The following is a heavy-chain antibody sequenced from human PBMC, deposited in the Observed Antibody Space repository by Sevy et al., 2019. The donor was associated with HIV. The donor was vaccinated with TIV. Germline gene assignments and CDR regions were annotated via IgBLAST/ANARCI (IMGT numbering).Heavy chain of an antibody. V-gene: IGHV3-30*18. Sequence: GGSLRLSCAASGFTFSSYGMHWVRQAPGKGLEWVAVISYDGSNKYYADSVKGRFTISRDNSKNTLYLQMNSLRAEDTAVYYCAKDRQLMEAGTTYSDYWGQGTLVTVSS. CDR2: ISYDGSNK. CDR3: AKDRQLMEAGTTYSDY. CDR1: GFTFSSYG. J-gene: IGHJ4*02. D-gene: IGHD1-7*01.